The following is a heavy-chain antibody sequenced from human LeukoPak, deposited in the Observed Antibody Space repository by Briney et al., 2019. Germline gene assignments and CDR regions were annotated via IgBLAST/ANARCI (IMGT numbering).Heavy chain of an antibody. CDR2: IYYSGST. D-gene: IGHD3-22*01. CDR1: GGSISSSSYY. Sequence: PSETLSLTCTVSGGSISSSSYYWGWIRQPPGKGLEWIGSIYYSGSTYYNPSLKSRVTISVDTSKNQFSLKLSSVTAADTAVYYCARLRTYYYDSSGFFSPRGFDYWGQGTLVTVSS. CDR3: ARLRTYYYDSSGFFSPRGFDY. V-gene: IGHV4-39*01. J-gene: IGHJ4*02.